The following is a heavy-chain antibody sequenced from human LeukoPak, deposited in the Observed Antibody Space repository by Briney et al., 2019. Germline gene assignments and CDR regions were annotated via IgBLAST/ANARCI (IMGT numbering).Heavy chain of an antibody. V-gene: IGHV3-48*02. Sequence: GGSLRLSCAASGFTFSTYSMHWVRQAPGKGLEWVSYTSSSSSIIYYADSVKGRFTISRDNAKNSLYLQMNSLRDEDTAVYYCARGMAAAGIPFDYWGQGTLVTVSS. CDR1: GFTFSTYS. CDR2: TSSSSSII. D-gene: IGHD6-13*01. CDR3: ARGMAAAGIPFDY. J-gene: IGHJ4*02.